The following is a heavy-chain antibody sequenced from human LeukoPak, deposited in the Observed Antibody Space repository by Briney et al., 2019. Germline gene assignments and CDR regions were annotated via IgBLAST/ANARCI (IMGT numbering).Heavy chain of an antibody. D-gene: IGHD1-26*01. CDR1: GFTFSSYA. Sequence: GGSLRLSCAASGFTFSSYAMSWVRQAPGKGLEWVSAIGGSGGSTYYADSVKGRFTISRDNSKNTPYLQMNSLRAEDTAVYYCAKRIVGAPGAFDIWGQGTMVTVSS. J-gene: IGHJ3*02. CDR3: AKRIVGAPGAFDI. CDR2: IGGSGGST. V-gene: IGHV3-23*01.